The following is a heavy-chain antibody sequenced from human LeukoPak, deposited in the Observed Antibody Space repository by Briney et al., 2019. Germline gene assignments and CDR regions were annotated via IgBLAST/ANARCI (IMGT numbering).Heavy chain of an antibody. CDR2: IIPIFGTA. D-gene: IGHD4-17*01. CDR1: GGTFSSYA. Sequence: AASVKVSCKASGGTFSSYAISWVRQAPGQGLDWMGGIIPIFGTANYAQKFQGRVTITADESTSTAYMELSSLRSEDTAVYYCARDTPRDYGDYAYNGPFDYWGQGTLVTVSS. V-gene: IGHV1-69*13. CDR3: ARDTPRDYGDYAYNGPFDY. J-gene: IGHJ4*02.